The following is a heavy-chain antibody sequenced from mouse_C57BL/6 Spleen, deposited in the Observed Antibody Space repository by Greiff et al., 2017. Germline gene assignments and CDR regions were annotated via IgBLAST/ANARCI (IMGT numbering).Heavy chain of an antibody. J-gene: IGHJ4*01. CDR2: IYPGDGDT. CDR1: GYAFSSSW. D-gene: IGHD2-4*01. Sequence: QVQLQQSGPELVKPGASVKISCKASGYAFSSSWMNWVKQRPGKGLEWIGRIYPGDGDTNYNGKFKGKATLTADKSSSTAYMQLSSLTSEDSAVYFCAREDGITTGEGAYYAMDYWGQGTSVTVSS. CDR3: AREDGITTGEGAYYAMDY. V-gene: IGHV1-82*01.